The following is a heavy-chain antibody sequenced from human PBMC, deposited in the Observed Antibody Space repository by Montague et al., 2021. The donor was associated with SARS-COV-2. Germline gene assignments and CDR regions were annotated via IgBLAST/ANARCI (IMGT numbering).Heavy chain of an antibody. Sequence: SETLFPCAVYGGSFTGYYWTRSRQPPGKGLEWFGEINHSGSSNYNPSLQSRVTMSVDTSKNQFSLRLHSFIAAVTAVYYCARAQVTIFGVLIMLPAAGAADVWGQGTTVTVSS. CDR2: INHSGSS. J-gene: IGHJ3*01. CDR3: ARAQVTIFGVLIMLPAAGAADV. V-gene: IGHV4-34*01. D-gene: IGHD3-3*01. CDR1: GGSFTGYY.